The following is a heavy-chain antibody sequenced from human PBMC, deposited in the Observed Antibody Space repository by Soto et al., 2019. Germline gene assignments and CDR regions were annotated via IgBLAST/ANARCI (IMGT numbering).Heavy chain of an antibody. CDR1: GFTFSSYG. CDR2: ISYDGSNK. Sequence: QVQLVESGGGVVQPGRSLRLSCAASGFTFSSYGMHWVRQAPGKGLEWVAVISYDGSNKYYADSVKVRFTISRDNSKNTLYLQMNSLRAEDTALYYCAKDRISLGYYGMDVWGQGTTVTVSS. CDR3: AKDRISLGYYGMDV. V-gene: IGHV3-30*18. J-gene: IGHJ6*02. D-gene: IGHD3-3*02.